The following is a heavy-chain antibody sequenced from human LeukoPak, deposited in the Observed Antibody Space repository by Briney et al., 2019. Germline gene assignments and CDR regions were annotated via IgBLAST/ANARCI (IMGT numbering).Heavy chain of an antibody. CDR2: IYTSGST. V-gene: IGHV4-4*07. Sequence: SETLSLTCTVSGDSISSFYWSWIRQPAGKGLEWIGRIYTSGSTNYNPSLKSRVTMSVDTSKNQFSLKLNSVTAADTAVYYCARGYSYGPGDVFDIWGQGTMVTVSS. CDR1: GDSISSFY. CDR3: ARGYSYGPGDVFDI. J-gene: IGHJ3*02. D-gene: IGHD5-18*01.